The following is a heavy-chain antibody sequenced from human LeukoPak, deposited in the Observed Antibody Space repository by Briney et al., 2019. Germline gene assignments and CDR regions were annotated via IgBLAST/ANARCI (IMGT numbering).Heavy chain of an antibody. D-gene: IGHD6-19*01. J-gene: IGHJ5*02. CDR2: IYYSGST. V-gene: IGHV4-31*03. CDR3: ARERYSSGWYYNWFDP. CDR1: GGSISSGGYY. Sequence: PSQTLSLTCTVSGGSISSGGYYWSWIRQHPGKGLEWIEYIYYSGSTYYNPSLKSRVTISVDTSKNQFSLKLSSVTAADTAVYYCARERYSSGWYYNWFDPWGQGTLVTVSS.